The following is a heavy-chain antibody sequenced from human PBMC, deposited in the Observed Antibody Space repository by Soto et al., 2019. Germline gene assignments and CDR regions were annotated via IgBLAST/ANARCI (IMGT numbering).Heavy chain of an antibody. CDR3: ARDRISVAAPSYYFDY. D-gene: IGHD6-19*01. V-gene: IGHV3-23*01. CDR1: GFTFSKYA. J-gene: IGHJ4*02. CDR2: ISYNGGGT. Sequence: GGSLRLSCAASGFTFSKYAMTWARQAPGKGLEWVSAISYNGGGTYYVDSVKGRFTVSRDNSKNTLYLQMNSLRAEDTAVYYCARDRISVAAPSYYFDYWGQGTLVTVSS.